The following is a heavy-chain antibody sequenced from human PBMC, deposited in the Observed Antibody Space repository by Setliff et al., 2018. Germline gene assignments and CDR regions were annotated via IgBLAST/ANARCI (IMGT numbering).Heavy chain of an antibody. CDR2: FRDKASGYTT. CDR3: TRTPCSSSRCLSQLDY. CDR1: GFTFSRYA. V-gene: IGHV3-72*01. Sequence: PGGSLRLSCAASGFTFSRYAMNWVRQTPGKGLEWVGRFRDKASGYTTEYAASVKGRFTISRDDSKNSRDLQMSSLKTEDTAVYYCTRTPCSSSRCLSQLDYWSQGALVTVSS. D-gene: IGHD2-2*01. J-gene: IGHJ4*02.